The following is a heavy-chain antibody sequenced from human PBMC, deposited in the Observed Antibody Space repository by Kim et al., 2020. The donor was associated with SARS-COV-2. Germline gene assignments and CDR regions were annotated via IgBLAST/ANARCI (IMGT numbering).Heavy chain of an antibody. CDR3: AREGAGSGSYSTTTGFDY. CDR2: INAGNGNT. V-gene: IGHV1-3*01. D-gene: IGHD1-26*01. Sequence: ASVKVSCKASGYTFTSYAMHWVRQAPGQRLEWMGWINAGNGNTKYSQKFQGRVTITRDTSASTAYMELSSLRSEDTAVYYCAREGAGSGSYSTTTGFDYWGQGTLVTVSS. CDR1: GYTFTSYA. J-gene: IGHJ4*02.